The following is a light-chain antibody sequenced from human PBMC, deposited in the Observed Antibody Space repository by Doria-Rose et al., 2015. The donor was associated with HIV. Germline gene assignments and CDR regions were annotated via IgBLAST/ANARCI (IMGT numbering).Light chain of an antibody. CDR2: WAS. V-gene: IGKV4-1*01. J-gene: IGKJ3*01. CDR3: QQYYDTPS. Sequence: TQSPESLGMSLGERATLNCKSNQSLLYTSKNYLAWYQQKPGQPPKLLIYWASTRQSGVPARFSGSGSGTDFTLTISSLEAADVAVYYCQQYYDTPSFGPGTTVDIK. CDR1: QSLLYTSKNY.